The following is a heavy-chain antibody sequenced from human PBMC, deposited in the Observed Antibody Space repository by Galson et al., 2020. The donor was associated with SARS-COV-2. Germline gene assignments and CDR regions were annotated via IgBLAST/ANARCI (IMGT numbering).Heavy chain of an antibody. D-gene: IGHD3-22*01. V-gene: IGHV3-33*01. CDR3: AREMYYYDSSAFDY. Sequence: SLKISCAASEITISSYGKHWVRPAPHKRLELGAVNRNDGSNKYYPDSEKRRFTISRDNSKNTLYQQMNSRRAEDTAVYYCAREMYYYDSSAFDYWGQGTLVTVSS. CDR2: NRNDGSNK. J-gene: IGHJ4*02. CDR1: EITISSYG.